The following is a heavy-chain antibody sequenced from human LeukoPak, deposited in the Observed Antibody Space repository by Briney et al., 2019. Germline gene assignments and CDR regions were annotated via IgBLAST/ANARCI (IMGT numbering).Heavy chain of an antibody. D-gene: IGHD3-10*02. V-gene: IGHV3-9*01. Sequence: PARSLTLSCAASGFTFDDYAMHWVRQAPGKGLEWVSGISWNSGNIGYADSVKGRFTISRDNAKNSLYLQMNSRRAENTAVYYCAELGITMIGGVWGKGTTVTISS. CDR2: ISWNSGNI. CDR1: GFTFDDYA. J-gene: IGHJ6*04. CDR3: AELGITMIGGV.